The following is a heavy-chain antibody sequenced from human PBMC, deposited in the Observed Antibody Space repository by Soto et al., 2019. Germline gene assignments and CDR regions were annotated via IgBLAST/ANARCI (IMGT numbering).Heavy chain of an antibody. V-gene: IGHV3-11*01. CDR1: GFIFSDYY. D-gene: IGHD5-18*01. CDR3: AGGWGWGNGYGSNWFDP. CDR2: ISSGGGST. J-gene: IGHJ5*02. Sequence: QVQLVESGGGLVKPGGSLRLSCAASGFIFSDYYMNWIRRAPGKGLEWVSYISSGGGSTYYADSVKGRFTISRDNAKNSLYLKMNSLRADDTAVYYCAGGWGWGNGYGSNWFDPWGQGTLVTVSS.